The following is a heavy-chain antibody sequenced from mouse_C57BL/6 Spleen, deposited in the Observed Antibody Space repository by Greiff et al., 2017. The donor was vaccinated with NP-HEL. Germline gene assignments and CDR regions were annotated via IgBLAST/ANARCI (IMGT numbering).Heavy chain of an antibody. CDR2: IDPSDSYT. CDR1: GYTFTSYW. CDR3: ARKGVDYDYPYY. D-gene: IGHD2-4*01. V-gene: IGHV1-50*01. Sequence: QVQLQQPGAELVKPGASVKLSCKASGYTFTSYWMQWVKQRPGQGLEWIGEIDPSDSYTNYNQKFKGKATLTVDTSSSTAYMQLSSLTSEDSAVYYCARKGVDYDYPYYWGQGTTLTVSS. J-gene: IGHJ2*01.